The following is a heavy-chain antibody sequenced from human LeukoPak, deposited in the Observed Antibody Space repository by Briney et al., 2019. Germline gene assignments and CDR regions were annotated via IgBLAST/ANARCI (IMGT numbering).Heavy chain of an antibody. CDR3: ARVRVAAAGVDY. CDR2: IYNSGST. D-gene: IGHD6-13*01. Sequence: PSETLSLTCNVSGGSISSYYWSWFRQPPGQGLEWIGYIYNSGSTNYNPSLKSQVTISVDTSKNQFSLKLSSVTAADTAVYYCARVRVAAAGVDYWGQGTLVTVSS. CDR1: GGSISSYY. V-gene: IGHV4-59*01. J-gene: IGHJ4*02.